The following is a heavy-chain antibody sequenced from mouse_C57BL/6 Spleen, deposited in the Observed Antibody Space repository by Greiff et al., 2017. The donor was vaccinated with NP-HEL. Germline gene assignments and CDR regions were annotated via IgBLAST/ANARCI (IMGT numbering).Heavy chain of an antibody. V-gene: IGHV1-82*01. CDR1: GYAFSSSW. J-gene: IGHJ4*01. D-gene: IGHD2-5*01. Sequence: QVQLQQSGPELVKPGASVKISCKASGYAFSSSWMNWVKQRPGKGLEWIGRIYPGDGDTNYNGKFKGKATLTADKSSSTAYMQLSSLTSEDSAVYFCARYSNSYYAMDYWGQGTSVTVSS. CDR2: IYPGDGDT. CDR3: ARYSNSYYAMDY.